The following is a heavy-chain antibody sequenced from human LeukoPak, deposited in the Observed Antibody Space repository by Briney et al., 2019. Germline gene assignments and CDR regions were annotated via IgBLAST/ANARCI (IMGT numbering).Heavy chain of an antibody. CDR2: IYSGGST. CDR1: GFTVSSNY. J-gene: IGHJ5*02. CDR3: ARGGEYYYDSSGYHL. V-gene: IGHV3-53*01. Sequence: PGGSLRLSCAASGFTVSSNYMSWVRQAPGKVLERVSVIYSGGSTYYADSVKGRFAISRDNSKNTLYLQMNRLRSEDTAVYYCARGGEYYYDSSGYHLWGQGTLVTVSS. D-gene: IGHD3-22*01.